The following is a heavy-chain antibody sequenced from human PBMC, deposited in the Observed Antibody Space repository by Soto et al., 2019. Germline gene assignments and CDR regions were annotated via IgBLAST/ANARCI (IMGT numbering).Heavy chain of an antibody. V-gene: IGHV3-9*01. CDR3: AMVRGVKDGNFDY. J-gene: IGHJ4*02. Sequence: GGSLRLSCAASGFTFDDYAMHWVRQAPGKGLEWVSGISWNSGSIGYADSVKGRFTISRDNAKNSLYLQMNSLRAEDTALYYCAMVRGVKDGNFDYWGQGTLVTVSS. CDR1: GFTFDDYA. D-gene: IGHD3-10*01. CDR2: ISWNSGSI.